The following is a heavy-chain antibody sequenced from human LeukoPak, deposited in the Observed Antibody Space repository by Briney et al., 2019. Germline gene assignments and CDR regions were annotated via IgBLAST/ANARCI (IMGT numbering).Heavy chain of an antibody. J-gene: IGHJ3*02. CDR2: ISHIGRT. Sequence: PETLSLTCAVSGDSSSRHYWTWVRQSPGTGLEWIGYISHIGRTNYNPSLKSRVTISIDTSKNQFSLKLRSVTAADTAVYYCARDLVTVTKGFDIWGQGTMVSVSS. V-gene: IGHV4-59*11. D-gene: IGHD4-17*01. CDR3: ARDLVTVTKGFDI. CDR1: GDSSSRHY.